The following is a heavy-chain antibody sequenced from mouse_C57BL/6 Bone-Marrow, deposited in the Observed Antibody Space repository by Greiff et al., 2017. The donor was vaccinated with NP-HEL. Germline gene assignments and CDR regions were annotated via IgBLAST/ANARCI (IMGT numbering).Heavy chain of an antibody. CDR3: ARSRLRRRRFAY. CDR2: IYPRSGNT. Sequence: QVQLQQSGAELARPGASVKLSCKASGYTFTSYGISWVKQRTGQGLEWIGEIYPRSGNTYYNEKFKGKATLTADKSSSTAYMELRSLTSEDSAVYFCARSRLRRRRFAYWGQGTLVTVSA. CDR1: GYTFTSYG. J-gene: IGHJ3*01. V-gene: IGHV1-81*01.